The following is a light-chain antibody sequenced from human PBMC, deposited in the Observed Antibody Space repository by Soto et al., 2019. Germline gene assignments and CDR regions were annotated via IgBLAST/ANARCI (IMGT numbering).Light chain of an antibody. V-gene: IGKV3-20*01. Sequence: IVLTQNTATVSWAAEERATRSCSTSQSVSTYLAWYQQKPGQAPRLLIYGASSRATGIPDRFSGSGSGTHFTLTISSLEPEDFAVYYCQQYGSSPWTFGQGTKVDI. CDR2: GAS. CDR1: QSVSTY. J-gene: IGKJ1*01. CDR3: QQYGSSPWT.